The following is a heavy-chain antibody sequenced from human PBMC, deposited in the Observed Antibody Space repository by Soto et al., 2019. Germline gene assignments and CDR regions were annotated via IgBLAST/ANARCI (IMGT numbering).Heavy chain of an antibody. D-gene: IGHD1-20*01. V-gene: IGHV3-30*18. CDR1: GFTFSSYG. CDR3: AKDPYMDFFIDY. J-gene: IGHJ4*02. Sequence: QVQLVESGGGVVQPGRSLRLSCAASGFTFSSYGMHWVRQAPGKGLEWVAVISYDGSNKYYADSVKGRFTISRDNSKNTLYLQMNSLRAEDTAVYYCAKDPYMDFFIDYWGQGTLVTVSS. CDR2: ISYDGSNK.